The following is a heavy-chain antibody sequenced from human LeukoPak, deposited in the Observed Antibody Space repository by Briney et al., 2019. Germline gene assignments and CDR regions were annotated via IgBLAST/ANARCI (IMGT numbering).Heavy chain of an antibody. CDR2: ISYDGSNK. CDR3: ARDRSSWANYYFDY. D-gene: IGHD6-13*01. Sequence: GGTLRLSCAASGITFSSYGMSWVRQVPGKGLEWVAVISYDGSNKYYADSVKGRFTISRDDSKNTLYLQMNSLRAEDTAVYYCARDRSSWANYYFDYWGQGTLVTVSS. CDR1: GITFSSYG. J-gene: IGHJ4*02. V-gene: IGHV3-30*03.